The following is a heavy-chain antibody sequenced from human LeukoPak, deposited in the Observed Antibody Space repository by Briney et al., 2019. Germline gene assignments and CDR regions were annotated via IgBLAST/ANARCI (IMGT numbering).Heavy chain of an antibody. CDR2: ISSNGGTT. V-gene: IGHV3-64*01. J-gene: IGHJ4*02. CDR3: ARGGGPAAVFPPRDY. CDR1: GFIFSSYA. Sequence: GGSLRLSCAASGFIFSSYAMHWVRQAPGKGLEYVSAISSNGGTTYYANSVKGRFTISRDNSKNTPYLQMGSLRAEDMAVYYCARGGGPAAVFPPRDYWGQGTLVTVSS. D-gene: IGHD2-2*01.